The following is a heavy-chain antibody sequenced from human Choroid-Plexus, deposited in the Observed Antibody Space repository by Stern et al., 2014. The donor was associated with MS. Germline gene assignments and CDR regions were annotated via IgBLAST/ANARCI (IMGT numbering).Heavy chain of an antibody. V-gene: IGHV3-30*18. Sequence: QDQLVQSGGGVVQPGRPLRLSCAASGFTFGSCAMHWVRQAPGKGLAWVAGVSYDGSNKYYADSVKGRFTVSRDNSQNTLYMQMSSLRAEDTAVYYCAKDRQYLTYFFDHWGQGSLVTVSS. CDR2: VSYDGSNK. D-gene: IGHD2-8*01. CDR1: GFTFGSCA. CDR3: AKDRQYLTYFFDH. J-gene: IGHJ5*02.